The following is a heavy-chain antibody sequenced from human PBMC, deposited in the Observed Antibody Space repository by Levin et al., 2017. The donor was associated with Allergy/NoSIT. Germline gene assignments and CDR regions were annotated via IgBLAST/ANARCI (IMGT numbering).Heavy chain of an antibody. V-gene: IGHV3-7*01. CDR3: ARDHDGEDEYFDF. J-gene: IGHJ4*02. D-gene: IGHD3-10*01. CDR2: IKQDGSDK. CDR1: GFTFRTFW. Sequence: PGGSLRLSCAASGFTFRTFWMSWVRQAPGKGPEWVANIKQDGSDKYYVDSVEGRFTASRDNAKNSLYLQMNSLRVEDTAVYYCARDHDGEDEYFDFWGQGTLVTVSS.